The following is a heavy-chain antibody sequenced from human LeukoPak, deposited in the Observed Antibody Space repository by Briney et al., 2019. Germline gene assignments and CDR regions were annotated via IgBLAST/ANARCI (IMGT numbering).Heavy chain of an antibody. CDR2: FDPEDGET. J-gene: IGHJ5*02. V-gene: IGHV1-24*01. CDR1: GYTLTELS. CDR3: AKPTHARGGPWFDP. Sequence: ASVKLSCKVSGYTLTELSMHWVTQAPGKGLEWMGGFDPEDGETIYAQKFQGRVTMAEDTSTDTAYMELSSLRSEDTAVYYCAKPTHARGGPWFDPWGQGTLVTVSS. D-gene: IGHD1-14*01.